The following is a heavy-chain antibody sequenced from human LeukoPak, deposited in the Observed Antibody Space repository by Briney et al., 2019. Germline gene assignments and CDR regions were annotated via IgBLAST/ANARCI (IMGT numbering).Heavy chain of an antibody. D-gene: IGHD6-13*01. Sequence: SETLPLICTDANDSISNYYWSWIRQPPGKGLEWIAYIDYRGSTTNNPSLRSRITISVDTSRNQFSLKLRSVTAADTAVYYCARARYLADRQHYFDYWGQGTLVTVSS. J-gene: IGHJ4*02. CDR3: ARARYLADRQHYFDY. CDR1: NDSISNYY. V-gene: IGHV4-59*12. CDR2: IDYRGST.